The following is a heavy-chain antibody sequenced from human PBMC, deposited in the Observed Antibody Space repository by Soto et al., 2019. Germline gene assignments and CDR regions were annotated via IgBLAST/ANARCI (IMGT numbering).Heavy chain of an antibody. CDR2: MNPNSGYT. CDR1: GYTFSSHD. D-gene: IGHD3-9*01. J-gene: IGHJ5*02. V-gene: IGHV1-8*01. Sequence: QVQLVQSGAEVKKPGASVKVSCKASGYTFSSHDINWVRQATGQGLEWMGWMNPNSGYTGYAQKFQGRVTMTRNTSISTAYRERSSLRSEDTAVYYCARVAYDILTGTDPNWFDPWGQGTLVTVSS. CDR3: ARVAYDILTGTDPNWFDP.